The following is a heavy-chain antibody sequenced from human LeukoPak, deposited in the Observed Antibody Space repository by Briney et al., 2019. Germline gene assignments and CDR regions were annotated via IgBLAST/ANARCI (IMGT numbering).Heavy chain of an antibody. CDR3: ARAMIVVVIPFDY. CDR1: GFTFSSYG. J-gene: IGHJ4*02. CDR2: IRYDGSNK. V-gene: IGHV3-30*02. D-gene: IGHD3-22*01. Sequence: PGGSLRLSCAASGFTFSSYGMHWVRQAPGKGLEWVAFIRYDGSNKYYADSVKGRFTISRDNSQNTLYLQMNSLRAEDTAVYYCARAMIVVVIPFDYWGQGTLVTVSS.